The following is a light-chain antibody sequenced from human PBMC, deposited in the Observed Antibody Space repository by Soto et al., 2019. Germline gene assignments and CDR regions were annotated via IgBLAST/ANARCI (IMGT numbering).Light chain of an antibody. CDR2: GNN. Sequence: QSVLTQPPSASGTPGQRVTISCFGSSSNIGSNTVNWYQQLPGTAPRLLIYGNNQRPSGVPDRFSGSKSGTSASLAISGLQSEDEGDYYCAAWDDSLTADVFGTGTKVAVL. CDR3: AAWDDSLTADV. V-gene: IGLV1-44*01. CDR1: SSNIGSNT. J-gene: IGLJ1*01.